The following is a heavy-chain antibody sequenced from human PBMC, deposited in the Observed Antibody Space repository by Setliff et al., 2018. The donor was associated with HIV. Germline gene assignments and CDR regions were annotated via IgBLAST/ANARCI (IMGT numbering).Heavy chain of an antibody. CDR2: ISHSGST. CDR3: ARLAYSSAWPDY. CDR1: GGPIRSPNW. D-gene: IGHD6-25*01. J-gene: IGHJ4*02. Sequence: SETLSLTCTVSGGPIRSPNWWSWVRQPPGKGLEWIGGISHSGSTNYNPSLKSRVTISVDRSKMQFSLELKSVTAADTAMYYCARLAYSSAWPDYWGQGTLVTVSS. V-gene: IGHV4-4*02.